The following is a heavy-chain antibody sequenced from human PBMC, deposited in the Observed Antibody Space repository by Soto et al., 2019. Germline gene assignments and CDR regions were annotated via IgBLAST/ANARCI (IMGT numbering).Heavy chain of an antibody. J-gene: IGHJ6*02. V-gene: IGHV3-48*02. CDR3: ARDPTLWFGDNYYYYGLDV. CDR1: GFSFSSYS. D-gene: IGHD3-10*01. Sequence: EVQLVESGGGLVQPGGSLRLSCAASGFSFSSYSMTWVRQAPGKGLEWLSYISSGSTAIYYADSVKGRFTISRDNAKKSLDLKMNSLRDEDTAVYYCARDPTLWFGDNYYYYGLDVWGQGTTVTVSS. CDR2: ISSGSTAI.